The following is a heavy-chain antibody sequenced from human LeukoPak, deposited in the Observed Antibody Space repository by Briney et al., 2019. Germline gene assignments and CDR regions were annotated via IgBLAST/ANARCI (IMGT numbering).Heavy chain of an antibody. CDR3: ARVRGKSYDFWSGYPPNWFDP. CDR2: ISAYSGNT. Sequence: ASVKVSCKASGYTFTSYGISWVRQAPGQGLEWMGWISAYSGNTNYARKLQGRVTMTTDTSTSTAYMELRSLRSDDTAVYYCARVRGKSYDFWSGYPPNWFDPWGQGTLVTVSS. CDR1: GYTFTSYG. J-gene: IGHJ5*02. D-gene: IGHD3-3*01. V-gene: IGHV1-18*01.